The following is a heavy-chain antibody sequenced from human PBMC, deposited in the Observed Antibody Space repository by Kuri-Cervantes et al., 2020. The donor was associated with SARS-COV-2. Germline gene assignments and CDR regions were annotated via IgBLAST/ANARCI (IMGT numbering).Heavy chain of an antibody. CDR1: GYSISSGGYS. CDR2: IYQAGST. D-gene: IGHD6-19*01. V-gene: IGHV4-30-2*01. Sequence: LRLSCAVSGYSISSGGYSWSWIRQPPGKGLEWIGSIYQAGSTFYNPSLKSRVSISLDRSKNQYSLNLSSVTAADTAVYYCARLRRHNNGWFATGYYMDVWGKGTTVTVSS. CDR3: ARLRRHNNGWFATGYYMDV. J-gene: IGHJ6*03.